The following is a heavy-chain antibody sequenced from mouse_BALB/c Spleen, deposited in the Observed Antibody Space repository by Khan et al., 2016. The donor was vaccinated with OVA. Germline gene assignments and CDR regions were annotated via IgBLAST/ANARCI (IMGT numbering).Heavy chain of an antibody. CDR3: ARSRWLLPAMDY. CDR1: GYTFTNYG. Sequence: QIQLVQSGPDLKKPGETVKISCKASGYTFTNYGMNWVRQSPGKGLKWMGWINTNTGEPTYAEEFKGRFAFSLETSDSTAYLQNNNLKNEDTATYFCARSRWLLPAMDYWGQGTSVTVSS. D-gene: IGHD2-3*01. V-gene: IGHV9-3*02. CDR2: INTNTGEP. J-gene: IGHJ4*01.